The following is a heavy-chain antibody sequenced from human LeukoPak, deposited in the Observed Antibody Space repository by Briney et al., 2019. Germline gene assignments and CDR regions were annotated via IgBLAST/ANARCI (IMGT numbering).Heavy chain of an antibody. J-gene: IGHJ4*02. CDR3: ARGGLMVRGVIPG. D-gene: IGHD3-10*01. Sequence: GGSLRLSCAASGFTFSSYAMHWVRQAPGKGLEWVAVISYDGSNKYYADSVKGRFTISRDNAKNSLYLQMNSLRAEDTAVYYCARGGLMVRGVIPGWGQGTLVTVSS. CDR2: ISYDGSNK. CDR1: GFTFSSYA. V-gene: IGHV3-30-3*01.